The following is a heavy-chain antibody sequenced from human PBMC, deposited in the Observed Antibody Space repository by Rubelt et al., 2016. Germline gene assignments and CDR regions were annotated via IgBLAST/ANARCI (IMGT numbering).Heavy chain of an antibody. J-gene: IGHJ4*02. CDR2: IIPIFGTA. V-gene: IGHV1-69*15. CDR1: GGTFSSYA. Sequence: QVQLVQSGAEVKKPGSSVKVSCKASGGTFSSYAISWVRQAPGQGLEWMGRIIPIFGTANYAQKFQGRVTITADEATSTAYMELRSLRSEDTAVYYCARGLTTVVTGKAYYFDYWGQGTLVTVSS. CDR3: ARGLTTVVTGKAYYFDY. D-gene: IGHD4-23*01.